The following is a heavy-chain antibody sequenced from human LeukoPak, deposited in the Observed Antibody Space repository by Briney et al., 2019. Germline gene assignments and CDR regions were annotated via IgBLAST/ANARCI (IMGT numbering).Heavy chain of an antibody. CDR3: ARGDGSFDY. Sequence: SETLSLTCAVYGGSFSGYYWSWIRQPPGKGLEWIGEINHSGSTNYNPSLKSRVTISVDTSKNQFSLKLSSVTAADTAVYYWARGDGSFDYWGQGTLVTVSS. CDR2: INHSGST. J-gene: IGHJ4*02. CDR1: GGSFSGYY. D-gene: IGHD2-15*01. V-gene: IGHV4-34*01.